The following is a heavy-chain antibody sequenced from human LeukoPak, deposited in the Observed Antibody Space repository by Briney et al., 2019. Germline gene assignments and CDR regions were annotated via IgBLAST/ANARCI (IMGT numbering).Heavy chain of an antibody. D-gene: IGHD6-13*01. V-gene: IGHV1-2*02. Sequence: GASVKVSCKASGYTFTGYYMHWVRQAPGQGLEWMGWINPNSGGTNYAQKFQGRVTMTRDTSISTAYMELSRLRSDDTAVYYCARAPRIAAAVLYGMDVWGQGTTVTVSS. J-gene: IGHJ6*02. CDR2: INPNSGGT. CDR3: ARAPRIAAAVLYGMDV. CDR1: GYTFTGYY.